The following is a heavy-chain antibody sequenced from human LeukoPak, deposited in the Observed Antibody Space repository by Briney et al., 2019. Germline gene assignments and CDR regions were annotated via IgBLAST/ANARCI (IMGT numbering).Heavy chain of an antibody. CDR1: GGSISNSF. J-gene: IGHJ4*02. V-gene: IGHV4-4*07. D-gene: IGHD6-19*01. Sequence: PSETLSLTCTVSGGSISNSFWSWVRQPAGKGLEWIGRIYSSGTTNYNPSLKSRVTMSVDTSKNQFSLKLRSVTAADTAVYYCARVQRGYTSPTVWGRGTLVTVSS. CDR3: ARVQRGYTSPTV. CDR2: IYSSGTT.